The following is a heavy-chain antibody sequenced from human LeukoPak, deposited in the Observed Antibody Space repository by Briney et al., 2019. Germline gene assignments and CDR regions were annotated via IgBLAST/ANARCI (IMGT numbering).Heavy chain of an antibody. Sequence: SETLSLTCTVSGVSISSSSYYWGWIRQPPGKGLEWIRSIYYSGSTYYNPSLKSRVTISVDTSKNQFSLKLSSVTAADTAVYYCARMDQIASGWFDPWGQGTLVTVSS. CDR2: IYYSGST. V-gene: IGHV4-39*07. J-gene: IGHJ5*02. CDR3: ARMDQIASGWFDP. CDR1: GVSISSSSYY. D-gene: IGHD2-2*03.